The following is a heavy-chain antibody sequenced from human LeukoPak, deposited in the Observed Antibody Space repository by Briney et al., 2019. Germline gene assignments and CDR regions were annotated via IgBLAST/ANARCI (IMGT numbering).Heavy chain of an antibody. CDR2: IKSKTDGGGTT. CDR1: GFTFSNAW. CDR3: TRTGLSLYFGELSPHFDS. D-gene: IGHD3-10*01. J-gene: IGHJ4*02. Sequence: PGGSLRLSCVASGFTFSNAWMSWVRQAPGKGLEWVGRIKSKTDGGGTTDYATPVKGRFTISRDDSKNTLYLQMNSLKTEDTAVYYCTRTGLSLYFGELSPHFDSWGQGALVTVSS. V-gene: IGHV3-15*01.